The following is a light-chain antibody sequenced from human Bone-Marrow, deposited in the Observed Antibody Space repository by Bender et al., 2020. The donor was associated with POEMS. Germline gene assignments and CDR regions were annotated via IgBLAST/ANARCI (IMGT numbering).Light chain of an antibody. V-gene: IGLV6-57*04. Sequence: NFMLTQPHSVSESPGKTVTISCTRSSGSIASNYVQWYRQRPGSAPTSVIYEDNQRPSAVPDRFSGSIDSSSNSASLIISGLKTEDDGDYYCSSYDKTVRVFGRGTKLTVL. CDR2: EDN. CDR3: SSYDKTVRV. J-gene: IGLJ3*02. CDR1: SGSIASNY.